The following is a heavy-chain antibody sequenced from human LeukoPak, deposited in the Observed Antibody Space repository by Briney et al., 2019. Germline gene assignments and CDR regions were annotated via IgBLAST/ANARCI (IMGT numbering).Heavy chain of an antibody. V-gene: IGHV1-8*01. CDR2: MNPNSGNS. CDR3: AGVTTTRHNWFDP. D-gene: IGHD4-17*01. J-gene: IGHJ5*02. Sequence: GASVKVSCKASGYTFTSYDINWVRQATGQGLEWMGWMNPNSGNSGYARKFQGRVTMTRNISISTAYMELSSLSSEDTAVYYCAGVTTTRHNWFDPWGQGTLVTVSS. CDR1: GYTFTSYD.